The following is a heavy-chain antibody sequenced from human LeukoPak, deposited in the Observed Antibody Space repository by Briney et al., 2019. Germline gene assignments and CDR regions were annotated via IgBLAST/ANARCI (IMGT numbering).Heavy chain of an antibody. J-gene: IGHJ4*02. CDR3: ARDSNFWSGYFPRWFDY. V-gene: IGHV3-48*01. D-gene: IGHD3-3*01. CDR2: ISSSSSTI. CDR1: GFTFSSYS. Sequence: GGSLRLSCAASGFTFSSYSMNWVRQAPGKGLEWVSYISSSSSTIYYADSVKGRFTISRDNAKNSLYLQMNSLRAEDTAVYYCARDSNFWSGYFPRWFDYWGRGTLVTVSS.